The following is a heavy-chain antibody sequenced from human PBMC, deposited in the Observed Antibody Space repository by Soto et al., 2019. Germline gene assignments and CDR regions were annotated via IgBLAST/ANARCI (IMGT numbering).Heavy chain of an antibody. V-gene: IGHV3-21*01. J-gene: IGHJ6*02. CDR2: ISCRNDI. CDR3: ARKSTASTIAYGLDV. CDR1: GFTFSTYS. Sequence: PGGSLRLSCVGSGFTFSTYSINWVRQAPGKGLEWLASISCRNDIYYGQSVKGRFTISRDNAKNSVSLQMNSLRAEDTAVYYCARKSTASTIAYGLDVWGQGTTVTVSS.